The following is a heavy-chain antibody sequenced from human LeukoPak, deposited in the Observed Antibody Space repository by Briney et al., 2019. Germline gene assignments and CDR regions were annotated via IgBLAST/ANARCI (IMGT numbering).Heavy chain of an antibody. J-gene: IGHJ4*02. CDR2: ISGSGGST. V-gene: IGHV3-23*01. CDR3: AKDLLGYSYGYDY. Sequence: GGSLRLSCAASGFTFSSYAMSWVRQAPGKGLEWVSAISGSGGSTYYADSVKGRFTISRDNSKNTLHLQMNSLRAEDTAVYYCAKDLLGYSYGYDYWGQGTLVTVSS. D-gene: IGHD5-18*01. CDR1: GFTFSSYA.